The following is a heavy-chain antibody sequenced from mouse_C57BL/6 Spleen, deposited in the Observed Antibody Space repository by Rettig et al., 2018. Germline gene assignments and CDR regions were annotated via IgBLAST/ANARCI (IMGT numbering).Heavy chain of an antibody. CDR2: IDPSDSYT. J-gene: IGHJ2*01. CDR1: GYTFTSYW. Sequence: QVQLQQPGAELVKPGASVKLSCKASGYTFTSYWMQWVKQRPGQGLEWIGEIDPSDSYTNYNQKFKGKATLTVDTSSSTAYMQLSSLTSEDSAVYYCARAHYYGSPDYWGQGTTLTVSS. V-gene: IGHV1-50*01. CDR3: ARAHYYGSPDY. D-gene: IGHD1-1*01.